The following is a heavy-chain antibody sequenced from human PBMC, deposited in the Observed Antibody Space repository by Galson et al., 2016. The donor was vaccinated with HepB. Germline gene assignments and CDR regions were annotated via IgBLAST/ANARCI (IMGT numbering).Heavy chain of an antibody. CDR1: GGSISSGGYY. CDR3: ARGTSTVTTRNWYFDL. Sequence: TLSLTCTVSGGSISSGGYYWSWIRQHPGKGLEWIGYIYHSGSTHYNPSLKSRVTISVDKSKNQFSLKLSSVTAADTAVYYCARGTSTVTTRNWYFDLWGRGTLVTVSS. V-gene: IGHV4-31*03. D-gene: IGHD4-11*01. CDR2: IYHSGST. J-gene: IGHJ2*01.